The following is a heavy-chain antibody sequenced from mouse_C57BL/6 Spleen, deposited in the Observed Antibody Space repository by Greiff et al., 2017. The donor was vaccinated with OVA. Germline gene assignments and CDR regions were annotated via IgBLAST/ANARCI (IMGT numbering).Heavy chain of an antibody. CDR1: GYSITSGYY. CDR2: ISYDGSN. J-gene: IGHJ1*03. Sequence: EVKLQESGPGLVKPSQSLSLTCSVTGYSITSGYYWNWIRQFPGNKLEWMGYISYDGSNNYNPSLKNRISITRDTSKNQFFLKLNSVTTEDTATYYCAKIYYGNYEGYFDVWATGTTVTVSS. V-gene: IGHV3-6*01. D-gene: IGHD2-1*01. CDR3: AKIYYGNYEGYFDV.